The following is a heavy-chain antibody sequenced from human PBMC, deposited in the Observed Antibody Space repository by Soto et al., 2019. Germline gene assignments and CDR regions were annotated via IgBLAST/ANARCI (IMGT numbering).Heavy chain of an antibody. V-gene: IGHV3-23*01. CDR2: ISGSGGST. CDR3: AKDLVDFWSGYHRTPDY. J-gene: IGHJ4*02. D-gene: IGHD3-3*01. Sequence: PGGSLRLSCAASGFTFSSYAMSWVRQAPGKGLEWVSAISGSGGSTYYADSVKGRFTISRDNSENTLYLQMNSLRAEDTAVYYCAKDLVDFWSGYHRTPDYWGQGTLVTVSS. CDR1: GFTFSSYA.